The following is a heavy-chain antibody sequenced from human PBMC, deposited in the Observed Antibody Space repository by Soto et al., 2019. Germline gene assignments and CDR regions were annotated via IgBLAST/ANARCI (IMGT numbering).Heavy chain of an antibody. Sequence: SGTLSLTGAVYGGSFSGYYWSWIRQPPGKGLEWIGEINHSGSTNYNPSLKSRVTVSVDTSKNQFSLKLSSVTAADTAVYYCARDCSGGSCYGGFGPWGQGTLVTVSS. CDR2: INHSGST. J-gene: IGHJ5*02. D-gene: IGHD2-15*01. V-gene: IGHV4-34*01. CDR1: GGSFSGYY. CDR3: ARDCSGGSCYGGFGP.